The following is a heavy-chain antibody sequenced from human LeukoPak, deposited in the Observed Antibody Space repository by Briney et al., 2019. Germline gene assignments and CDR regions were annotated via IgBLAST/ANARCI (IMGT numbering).Heavy chain of an antibody. CDR2: IYTSGST. Sequence: SETLSLTCTVSGGSISRYYWSWVRQPAGRGREWIGRIYTSGSTNYNPSLKSRVTMSGDTPKNQFSLKLSSVTAADTAVYYCARALRPLPYYDSSGYYYGDAFDIWGQGTMVTVSS. V-gene: IGHV4-4*07. D-gene: IGHD3-22*01. CDR3: ARALRPLPYYDSSGYYYGDAFDI. J-gene: IGHJ3*02. CDR1: GGSISRYY.